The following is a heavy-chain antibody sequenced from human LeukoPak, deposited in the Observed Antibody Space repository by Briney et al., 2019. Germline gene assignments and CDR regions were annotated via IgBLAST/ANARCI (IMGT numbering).Heavy chain of an antibody. CDR1: GFTFSTYS. J-gene: IGHJ4*02. CDR2: INSDSSLM. Sequence: PGGSLRLSCAASGFTFSTYSMNWVRQAPGKGLEWVSSINSDSSLMFYAESVKGRFTISRDNARNSLYLQMNSLRAEDTAVYYCIRDLFDDYSLDYWGQGALVTVSS. D-gene: IGHD3-16*01. V-gene: IGHV3-21*01. CDR3: IRDLFDDYSLDY.